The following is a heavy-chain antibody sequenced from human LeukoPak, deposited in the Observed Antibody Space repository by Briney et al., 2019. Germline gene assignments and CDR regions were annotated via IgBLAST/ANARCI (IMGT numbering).Heavy chain of an antibody. Sequence: SGTLSLTCTVSGGSFTTHYWNWFRQPAGKGLEWIGRIYSGGSTNYKSSLKSRVIMSIDTSKRQLSLKLSSVTAADTAIYYCARDIGLDYSSSSFASDIWGPGTLVIVSS. CDR2: IYSGGST. D-gene: IGHD6-6*01. J-gene: IGHJ3*02. CDR1: GGSFTTHY. V-gene: IGHV4-4*07. CDR3: ARDIGLDYSSSSFASDI.